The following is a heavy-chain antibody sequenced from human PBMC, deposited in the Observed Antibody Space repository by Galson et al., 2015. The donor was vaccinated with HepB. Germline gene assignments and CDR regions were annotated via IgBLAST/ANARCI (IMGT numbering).Heavy chain of an antibody. D-gene: IGHD4-17*01. CDR3: ARTPPPSLGATTVTTPYFDY. J-gene: IGHJ4*02. Sequence: PALVKPTQTLTLTCTFSGFSLSTSGMRVSWIRQPPGKALEWLARIDWDDDKFYSTSLKTRLTISKDTSKNQVVLTMTNMDPVDTATYYCARTPPPSLGATTVTTPYFDYWGQGTLVTVSS. CDR2: IDWDDDK. V-gene: IGHV2-70*04. CDR1: GFSLSTSGMR.